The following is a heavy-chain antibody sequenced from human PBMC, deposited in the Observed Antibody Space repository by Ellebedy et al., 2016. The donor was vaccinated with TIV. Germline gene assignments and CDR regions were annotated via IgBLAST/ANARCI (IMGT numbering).Heavy chain of an antibody. CDR1: GFSFRSYW. Sequence: PGGSLRLSCAASGFSFRSYWISWVRKAPGKGLEWVANIYQDGGVPYHVDFVKGRFTISRDNADNSLFRQMNSLRAEDTAVYYCARRGSNGDYAVQINSWFDTWGRGTLVAVSS. J-gene: IGHJ5*02. CDR2: IYQDGGVP. D-gene: IGHD4-17*01. V-gene: IGHV3-7*01. CDR3: ARRGSNGDYAVQINSWFDT.